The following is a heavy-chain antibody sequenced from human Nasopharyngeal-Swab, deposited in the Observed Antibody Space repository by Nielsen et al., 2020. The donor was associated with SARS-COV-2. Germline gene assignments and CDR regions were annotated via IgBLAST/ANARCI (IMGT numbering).Heavy chain of an antibody. V-gene: IGHV3-74*01. CDR2: SNEDGSIT. CDR3: ASDLSGRDDN. Sequence: GESLNIYCAASGFTFRNYWMHWVRQAPGKGLEWVSRSNEDGSITSYADSVKGRFAISRDNAKNTLYLQMNSLRAEDTAVYFCASDLSGRDDNWGQGTLVTVAA. D-gene: IGHD6-19*01. J-gene: IGHJ4*02. CDR1: GFTFRNYW.